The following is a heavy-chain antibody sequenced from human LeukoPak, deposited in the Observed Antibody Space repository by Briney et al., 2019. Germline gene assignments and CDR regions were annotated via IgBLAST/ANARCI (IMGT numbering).Heavy chain of an antibody. CDR1: GFALRSYG. CDR3: AKEPFSYCSSTSCAPDP. V-gene: IGHV3-30*02. D-gene: IGHD2-2*01. CDR2: IRYEGSYK. Sequence: VGSLRLSRAASGFALRSYGILCVRQAPGNGREGGAVIRYEGSYKYYADSVKDRFTIYSDNSNNTLYLQMNSLRAEDTAVYYCAKEPFSYCSSTSCAPDPWGQGNLVTVSS. J-gene: IGHJ5*02.